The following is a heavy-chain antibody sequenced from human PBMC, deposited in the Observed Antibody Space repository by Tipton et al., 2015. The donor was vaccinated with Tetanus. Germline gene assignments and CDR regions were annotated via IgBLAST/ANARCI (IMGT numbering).Heavy chain of an antibody. V-gene: IGHV5-51*01. CDR1: GYNFATFW. J-gene: IGHJ2*01. D-gene: IGHD7-27*01. Sequence: VQLVQSGAEVKKPGESLKISCKASGYNFATFWIGWVRQKPGKGLEWMGIIYPGDSDTTYSPSFQGQVTISADRSINTAYLQWSSLKASDTATYYCARRLGPYTGDQIWHFDLWGRGTLVTVSS. CDR2: IYPGDSDT. CDR3: ARRLGPYTGDQIWHFDL.